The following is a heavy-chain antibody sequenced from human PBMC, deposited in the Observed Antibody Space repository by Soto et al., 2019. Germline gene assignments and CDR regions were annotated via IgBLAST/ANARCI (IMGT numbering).Heavy chain of an antibody. J-gene: IGHJ4*02. CDR2: MSFDGNSK. D-gene: IGHD2-21*01. V-gene: IGHV3-30-3*01. Sequence: PGGSLRLSCAASGFTFSSYSMHWVRQAPGKGLEWVAAMSFDGNSKYFADSVKGRFTISRDNSKNTLSLQMNSLGADDSAVYYCARGRSVIDHDDFEYWGQGTLVTVSS. CDR3: ARGRSVIDHDDFEY. CDR1: GFTFSSYS.